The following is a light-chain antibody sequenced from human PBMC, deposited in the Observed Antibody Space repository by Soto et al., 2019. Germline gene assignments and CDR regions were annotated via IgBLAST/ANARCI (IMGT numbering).Light chain of an antibody. CDR2: AAY. J-gene: IGKJ2*01. CDR3: QQDNSFPYT. Sequence: DIQMTQSPSSVSASVGDTVTISCRASQSLDNWLAWYQQKPGNAPRLLIYAAYTLENGVPSRFSGSGSASDFTLTISSLQPEDFATYYCQQDNSFPYTFGQGTKVEI. V-gene: IGKV1-12*01. CDR1: QSLDNW.